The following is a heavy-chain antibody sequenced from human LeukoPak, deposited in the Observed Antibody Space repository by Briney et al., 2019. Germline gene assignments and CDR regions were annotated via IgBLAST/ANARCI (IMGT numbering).Heavy chain of an antibody. CDR3: ARGGRLFLPY. J-gene: IGHJ4*02. Sequence: SETLSLTCAVYGGSFSGYYWNWIRQSPGQGLEWIGEINHSGNTNYNPSLKSRVTISVDTSKNQFSLKLSSVTAADTAVYYCARGGRLFLPYWGQGTLVTVSS. CDR1: GGSFSGYY. V-gene: IGHV4-34*01. D-gene: IGHD3-22*01. CDR2: INHSGNT.